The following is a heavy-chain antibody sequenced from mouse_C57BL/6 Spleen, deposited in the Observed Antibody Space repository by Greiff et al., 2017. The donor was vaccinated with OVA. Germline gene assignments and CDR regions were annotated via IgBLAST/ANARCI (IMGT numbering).Heavy chain of an antibody. D-gene: IGHD2-1*01. CDR1: GYTFTSYW. CDR3: ATEGNYWFAY. V-gene: IGHV1-74*01. J-gene: IGHJ3*01. Sequence: QVHVKQPGAELVKPGASVKVSCKASGYTFTSYWMHWVKQRPGQGLEWIGRIHPSDSDTNYNQKFKGKATLTVDKSSSTAYMQLSSLTSEDSAVYYCATEGNYWFAYWGQGTLVTVSA. CDR2: IHPSDSDT.